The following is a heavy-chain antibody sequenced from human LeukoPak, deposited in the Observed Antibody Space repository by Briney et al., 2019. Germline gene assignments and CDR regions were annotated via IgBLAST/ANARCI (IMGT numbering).Heavy chain of an antibody. J-gene: IGHJ4*02. V-gene: IGHV3-74*01. D-gene: IGHD3-10*01. Sequence: PGGSLRLSCAASGFTFSSNWMHWVRQAPGKGLVGVSHISSDGSNIRYADSVKGRFTSSRDNAKNTLYLQMNSLRAEDTAVYYCARDQYGSTDYWGQGTLVTVSS. CDR1: GFTFSSNW. CDR3: ARDQYGSTDY. CDR2: ISSDGSNI.